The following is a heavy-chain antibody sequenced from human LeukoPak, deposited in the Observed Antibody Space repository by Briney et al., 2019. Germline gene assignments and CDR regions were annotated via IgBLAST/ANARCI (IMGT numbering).Heavy chain of an antibody. J-gene: IGHJ5*02. CDR1: GGSVSSSPNY. CDR2: IHYSGNT. D-gene: IGHD3-9*01. CDR3: ARTGPRYFDWSTSNDWFDP. Sequence: SETLSLTCNVSGGSVSSSPNYWGWIRQRPGKGLEWIGNIHYSGNTYYNSSLKSRLTMSVDTSKNQFSLKLSSVTAADTAVYYCARTGPRYFDWSTSNDWFDPWGQGTLVTVSS. V-gene: IGHV4-39*07.